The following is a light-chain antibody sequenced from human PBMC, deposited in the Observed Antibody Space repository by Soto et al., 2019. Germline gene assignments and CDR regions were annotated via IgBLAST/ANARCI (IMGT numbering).Light chain of an antibody. J-gene: IGKJ1*01. V-gene: IGKV1-5*01. Sequence: DIQITQSPSTLSASIGNRVTIPCRASQSISSWLAWYQQKPGKAPKLLIYDASSLESGVPSRFSGSGSGTDFTLTISSLQPEDFATYYCQQYNSYSHTFGHGTKVDIK. CDR3: QQYNSYSHT. CDR1: QSISSW. CDR2: DAS.